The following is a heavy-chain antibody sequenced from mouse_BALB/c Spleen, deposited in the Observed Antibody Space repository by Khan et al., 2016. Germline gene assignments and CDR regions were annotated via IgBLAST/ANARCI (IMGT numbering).Heavy chain of an antibody. V-gene: IGHV1-9*01. J-gene: IGHJ2*01. CDR1: GYTFSSYW. Sequence: QVQLQQPGAELMKPGASVKISCKATGYTFSSYWIEWVKQRPGHGLEWIGEILPGSGSTNYNEKFRGKATFTADTSSNTAYMQLSSLTSEDSAVPYCARTDRRGYFDYWGQGTTLTVSS. CDR3: ARTDRRGYFDY. CDR2: ILPGSGST.